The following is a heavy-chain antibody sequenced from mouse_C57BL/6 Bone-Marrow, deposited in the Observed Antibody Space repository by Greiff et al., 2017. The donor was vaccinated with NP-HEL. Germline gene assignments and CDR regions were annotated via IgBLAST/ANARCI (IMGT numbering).Heavy chain of an antibody. CDR3: TRTTVPQYFDV. CDR1: GYTFTSYW. V-gene: IGHV1-5*01. Sequence: VQLQQSGTVLARPGASVKMSCKTSGYTFTSYWMHWVKQRPGQGLEWIGAIYPGNSDTSYNQKFKGKAKLTADTSASTAYMELSSLTNEDSAVYYCTRTTVPQYFDVWGTGTTVTVSS. D-gene: IGHD1-1*01. J-gene: IGHJ1*03. CDR2: IYPGNSDT.